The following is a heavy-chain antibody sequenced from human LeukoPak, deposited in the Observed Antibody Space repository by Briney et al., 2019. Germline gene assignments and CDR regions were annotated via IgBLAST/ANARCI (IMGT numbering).Heavy chain of an antibody. CDR3: AGRHCSGGGCYFAGADPFVY. CDR1: GFTVSSTY. V-gene: IGHV3-53*01. Sequence: GGSLRLSCAASGFTVSSTYMSWVRQAPGKGLEWVSVIYSGGKVYYIDSVKGRFTISRDTSKNTLYLQMNSLRVEDTAVYFCAGRHCSGGGCYFAGADPFVYWGQGTLVTVSS. CDR2: IYSGGKV. J-gene: IGHJ4*02. D-gene: IGHD2-15*01.